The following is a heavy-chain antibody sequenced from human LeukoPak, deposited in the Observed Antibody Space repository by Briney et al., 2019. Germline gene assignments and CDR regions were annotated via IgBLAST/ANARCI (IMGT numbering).Heavy chain of an antibody. Sequence: SGTLSLTCAVSGGSISSSNWWSWVRQPPGKGLEWIGEIYHSGSTNYNPSLKSRDTISVDKSKNQFSLKLSSVTAADTAVYYCARGGITMIVVVSSDAFDIWGQGTMVTVSS. CDR3: ARGGITMIVVVSSDAFDI. V-gene: IGHV4-4*02. D-gene: IGHD3-22*01. CDR1: GGSISSSNW. J-gene: IGHJ3*02. CDR2: IYHSGST.